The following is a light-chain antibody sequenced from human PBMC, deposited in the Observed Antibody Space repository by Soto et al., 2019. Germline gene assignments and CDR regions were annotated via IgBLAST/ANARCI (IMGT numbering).Light chain of an antibody. CDR3: QQRQYWPPIT. CDR2: GAS. V-gene: IGKV3D-20*02. CDR1: QTVSSNY. Sequence: ENVLTQSPDTLSLSPGEGATLSCRASQTVSSNYLAWYQHRPGQAPKLIIHGASYTAPGIPDRFSGSGSGADFTLTISRLEPEDFAVYYCQQRQYWPPITFGQGTRLEIK. J-gene: IGKJ5*01.